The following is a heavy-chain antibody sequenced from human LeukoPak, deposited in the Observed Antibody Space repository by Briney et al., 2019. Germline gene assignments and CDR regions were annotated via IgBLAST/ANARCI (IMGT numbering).Heavy chain of an antibody. J-gene: IGHJ6*02. CDR3: ARGRFPSVYGMDV. D-gene: IGHD3-3*01. V-gene: IGHV3-23*01. CDR2: ISGSGGST. Sequence: GGSLRLSCAASGFTFSSYAMSWVRQAPGKGLEWVSAISGSGGSTYHADSVKGRFTISRDNSKNTLYLQMNSLRAEDMAVYYCARGRFPSVYGMDVWGQGTTVTVSS. CDR1: GFTFSSYA.